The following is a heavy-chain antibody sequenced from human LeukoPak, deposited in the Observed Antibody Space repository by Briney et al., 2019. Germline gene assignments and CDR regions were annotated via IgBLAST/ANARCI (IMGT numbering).Heavy chain of an antibody. V-gene: IGHV3-48*02. CDR1: GFTFVTYS. Sequence: SGGSLRLSCAASGFTFVTYSMNWVRQAPGKGLEWVSYISNDSSTIYCADSVKGRFTISRDNARNSLYLQMNSLRDEDTAVYYCARGYGDYVAYWGQGTLVTVSS. CDR2: ISNDSSTI. D-gene: IGHD4-17*01. CDR3: ARGYGDYVAY. J-gene: IGHJ4*02.